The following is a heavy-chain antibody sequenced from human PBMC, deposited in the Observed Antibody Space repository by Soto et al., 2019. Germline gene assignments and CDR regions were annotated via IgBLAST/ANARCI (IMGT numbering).Heavy chain of an antibody. CDR2: IYWDDDK. CDR1: GFSLSTSGVG. V-gene: IGHV2-5*02. Sequence: QITLKESGPTLVKPTQTLTLTCTFSGFSLSTSGVGVGWIRQPPGKALEWLALIYWDDDKRYSPSLKSRLTITKDTSKNQVVLTMTNMDPVDTATYYCAHAPYDYIGGSYRYKAHFDYWGQGTLVTVSS. J-gene: IGHJ4*02. D-gene: IGHD3-16*02. CDR3: AHAPYDYIGGSYRYKAHFDY.